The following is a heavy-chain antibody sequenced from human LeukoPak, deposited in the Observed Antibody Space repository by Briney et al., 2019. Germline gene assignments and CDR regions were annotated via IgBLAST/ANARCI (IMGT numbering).Heavy chain of an antibody. D-gene: IGHD1-7*01. J-gene: IGHJ4*02. CDR1: GGSFSGYY. CDR2: INHSGST. CDR3: ARGGYNWNSRPDY. Sequence: SETLSLTCAVYGGSFSGYYWSWIRQPPGKGLEWIGEINHSGSTNYNPSLKSRVTISVDTSKNQFSLKLSSVTAADTAVYYCARGGYNWNSRPDYWGQGTLVIVSS. V-gene: IGHV4-34*01.